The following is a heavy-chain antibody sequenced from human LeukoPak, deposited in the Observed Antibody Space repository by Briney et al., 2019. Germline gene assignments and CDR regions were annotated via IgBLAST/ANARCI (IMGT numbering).Heavy chain of an antibody. Sequence: SETLSLTCIVSGGSISSSSYYWGWIRQPPGKGLEWIGTIYYSGNTYYNPSLKSRVTISVDTSKTQFSLELSSVTAADTAVYYCARETSSGYLFKPASYFDYWGQGTLVTVSS. CDR3: ARETSSGYLFKPASYFDY. J-gene: IGHJ4*02. CDR1: GGSISSSSYY. CDR2: IYYSGNT. D-gene: IGHD3-22*01. V-gene: IGHV4-39*01.